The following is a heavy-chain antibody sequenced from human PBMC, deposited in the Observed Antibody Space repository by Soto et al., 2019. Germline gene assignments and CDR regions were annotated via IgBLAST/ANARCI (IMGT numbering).Heavy chain of an antibody. D-gene: IGHD3-16*02. Sequence: ASVKVPCKTSGYDFTRYFIHWVRQAPGQGLEWMVKVNPTGGSPTFGQKFQGRVTVTTDTSTSTVYMELSSLRSDDTAVYYCSRDLSPYWGQGTLVTVSS. CDR2: VNPTGGSP. J-gene: IGHJ4*02. CDR3: SRDLSPY. V-gene: IGHV1-46*03. CDR1: GYDFTRYF.